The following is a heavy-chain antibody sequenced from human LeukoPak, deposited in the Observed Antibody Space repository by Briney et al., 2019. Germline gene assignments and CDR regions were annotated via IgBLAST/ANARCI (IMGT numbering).Heavy chain of an antibody. CDR2: ISGSGGST. CDR1: GFTFSSYA. CDR3: AKDDRGGVDAFDI. V-gene: IGHV3-23*01. J-gene: IGHJ3*02. D-gene: IGHD2-8*02. Sequence: PGGSLRLSCAASGFTFSSYAMSWVRQAPGKGLEWVSAISGSGGSTSYADSVKGRFTISRDNSKNTLYLQMNSLRAEDTAVYYCAKDDRGGVDAFDIWGQGTMVTVSS.